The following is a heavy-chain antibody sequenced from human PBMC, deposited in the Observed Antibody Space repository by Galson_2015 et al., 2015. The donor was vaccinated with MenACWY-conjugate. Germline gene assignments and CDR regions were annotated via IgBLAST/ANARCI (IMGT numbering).Heavy chain of an antibody. CDR2: IPTIDSKT. CDR3: ARHPPGGRGMDV. CDR1: GYNFITYW. Sequence: QSGAKVKKPGESLKISCKGSGYNFITYWIGWVRQMPGKGLEWVGVIPTIDSKTRYSPAFEGQVTISADKSISTAYLPWNSLQASDAAMYYCARHPPGGRGMDVWGQG. D-gene: IGHD1-26*01. V-gene: IGHV5-51*01. J-gene: IGHJ6*02.